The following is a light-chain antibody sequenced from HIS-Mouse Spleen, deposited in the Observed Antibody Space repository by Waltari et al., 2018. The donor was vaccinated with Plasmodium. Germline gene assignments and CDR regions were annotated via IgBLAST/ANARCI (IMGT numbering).Light chain of an antibody. CDR3: QQYYSTPPT. CDR2: WSS. J-gene: IGKJ1*01. Sequence: DIVMTQSPDSLAVSLGERATINCKSSQSVLYSSNNKNYLAWYQQKPGPPPKLLIYWSSTRESGVPERFSGSGSGTDFTLTISSLQAEDVAVYYCQQYYSTPPTFGQGTKVEIK. CDR1: QSVLYSSNNKNY. V-gene: IGKV4-1*01.